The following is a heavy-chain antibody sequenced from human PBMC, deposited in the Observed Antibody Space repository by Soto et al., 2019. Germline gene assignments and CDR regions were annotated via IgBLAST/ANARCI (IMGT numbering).Heavy chain of an antibody. CDR1: GFTFSSYG. CDR2: ISYDGSNK. V-gene: IGHV3-30*18. D-gene: IGHD1-26*01. Sequence: GGSLRLSCAASGFTFSSYGMHRVRQAPGKGLEWVAVISYDGSNKYYADSVKGRFTISRDNSKNTLYLQMNSLRAEDTAVYYCAKDPPSGSSDAFDIWGQGTMVTVSS. CDR3: AKDPPSGSSDAFDI. J-gene: IGHJ3*02.